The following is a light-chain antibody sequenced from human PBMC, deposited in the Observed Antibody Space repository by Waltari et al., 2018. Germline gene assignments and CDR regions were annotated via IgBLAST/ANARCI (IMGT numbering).Light chain of an antibody. V-gene: IGKV1D-8*01. CDR2: AAS. Sequence: VIWITQSPSLLSASQRYRVTIRCRISQGISIYLVWYQQKPGKAPELLIYAASTLQSGVPSRFSGSGSGTDFTLTISCLQSEDFATYYCQQYYSFPLTFGGGTKVEIK. CDR1: QGISIY. CDR3: QQYYSFPLT. J-gene: IGKJ4*01.